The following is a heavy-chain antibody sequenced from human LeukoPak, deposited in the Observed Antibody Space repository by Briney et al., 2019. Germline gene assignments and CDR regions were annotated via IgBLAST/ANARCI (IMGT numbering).Heavy chain of an antibody. J-gene: IGHJ2*01. D-gene: IGHD6-19*01. CDR2: IGYDGRNK. CDR1: GFTFSSYE. Sequence: PGGSLRLSCAASGFTFSSYEMNWVRQAPGKGLEWVAVIGYDGRNKYYADSVKGRFIISRDNSKNTLYLQMNILRAEDTAVYYCARDMEQWLVQDWYFDLWGRGTLVTVSS. V-gene: IGHV3-33*08. CDR3: ARDMEQWLVQDWYFDL.